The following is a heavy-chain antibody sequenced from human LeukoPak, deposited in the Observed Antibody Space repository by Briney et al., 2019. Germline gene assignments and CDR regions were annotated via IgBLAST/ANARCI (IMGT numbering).Heavy chain of an antibody. D-gene: IGHD2-15*01. V-gene: IGHV6-1*01. CDR3: ARAVTCSGGICYSGDWFDP. CDR2: TYYRSKWYN. J-gene: IGHJ5*02. Sequence: SQTLSLTCAISGDSVSTNNAAWHWIRQSPSRGLEWLGRTYYRSKWYNEYAVSVKSRITINPDTSKNQFSLQLNSVTPEDTAVYFCARAVTCSGGICYSGDWFDPWGQGTLVTVSS. CDR1: GDSVSTNNAA.